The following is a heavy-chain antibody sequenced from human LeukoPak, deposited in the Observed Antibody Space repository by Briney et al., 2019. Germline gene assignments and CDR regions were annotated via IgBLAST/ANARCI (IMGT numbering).Heavy chain of an antibody. Sequence: GGSLRLSCTASGFTFGDYALSWVRQAPGKGLEWVGFIRSKAYAGTTEYAASVKGRFTISRDDSKSIAYLQMNSLKTEDTAVYYCTRGGDFGVPAPLGIDAFDIWGQGTMVTVSS. CDR2: IRSKAYAGTT. CDR3: TRGGDFGVPAPLGIDAFDI. V-gene: IGHV3-49*04. J-gene: IGHJ3*02. CDR1: GFTFGDYA. D-gene: IGHD2-2*01.